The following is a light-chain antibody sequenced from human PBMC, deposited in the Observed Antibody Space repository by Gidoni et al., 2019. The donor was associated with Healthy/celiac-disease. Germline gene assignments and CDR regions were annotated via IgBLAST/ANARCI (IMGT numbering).Light chain of an antibody. J-gene: IGKJ5*01. CDR2: GAS. CDR3: QQYGSSP. Sequence: EIVLTQSPGPLSLSPGERATRSCRASQSVSSSYLAWYQQKPGQAPRLLIYGASSGSGTDFTLTISRLEPEDFAVYYCQQYGSSPFGQXTRLEIK. CDR1: QSVSSSY. V-gene: IGKV3-20*01.